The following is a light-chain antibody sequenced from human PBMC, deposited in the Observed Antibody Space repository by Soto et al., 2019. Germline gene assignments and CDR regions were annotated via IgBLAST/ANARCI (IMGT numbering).Light chain of an antibody. CDR2: WAS. CDR3: QQYDTPPFT. Sequence: DIVMTQSPDSLAVSLGERATINCKSSQGVLYSSNNRNYLAWYQQKPGQPPKLLIYWASTRESGVPDRFSGSGYGKDTTLTISSLQAEEAAVYYCQQYDTPPFTFVPGNKVDIK. V-gene: IGKV4-1*01. J-gene: IGKJ3*01. CDR1: QGVLYSSNNRNY.